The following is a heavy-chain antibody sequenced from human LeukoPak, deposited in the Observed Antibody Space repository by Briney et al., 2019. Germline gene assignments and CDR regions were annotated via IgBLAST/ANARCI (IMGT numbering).Heavy chain of an antibody. V-gene: IGHV4-61*02. J-gene: IGHJ3*02. CDR2: IYTRGST. D-gene: IGHD3-22*01. CDR1: GGSISSGSYY. CDR3: ASYYDSSGFDI. Sequence: PSETLSLTCTVSGGSISSGSYYWSWIRQPAGNGLEGIGRIYTRGSTNYNPSLKSRVTISVDTSKNQFSLKLSSVTAADTAVYYCASYYDSSGFDIWGQGTMVTVSS.